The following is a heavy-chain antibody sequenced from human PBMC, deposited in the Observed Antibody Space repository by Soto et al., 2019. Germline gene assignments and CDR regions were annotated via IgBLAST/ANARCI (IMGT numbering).Heavy chain of an antibody. D-gene: IGHD2-15*01. Sequence: QGQLVQSGAEVKKPGASVKVSCKASGYTFTSSGISWVRQAPGQGLEGRGWISAKKGNTKYAQKFQGRVTMTTDTSTSTAYMELRSLRSDDTAVYYCAREILSPDFYFHGMDVWGQGTTVTVSS. CDR2: ISAKKGNT. CDR3: AREILSPDFYFHGMDV. CDR1: GYTFTSSG. V-gene: IGHV1-18*04. J-gene: IGHJ6*02.